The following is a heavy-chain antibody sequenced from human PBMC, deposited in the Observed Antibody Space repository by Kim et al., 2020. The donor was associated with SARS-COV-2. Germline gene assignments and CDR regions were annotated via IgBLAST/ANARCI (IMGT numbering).Heavy chain of an antibody. CDR3: AKDYYYDSSGTSYYFDY. CDR1: GFTFDDYA. CDR2: ISLNSGSI. Sequence: GGSLRLSCAASGFTFDDYAMHWVRQAPGKGLEWVSGISLNSGSIGYADSVKGRFTISRDNAKNSLYLQMNSLRAEDTALYYCAKDYYYDSSGTSYYFDYWGQGTLVTVSS. J-gene: IGHJ4*02. V-gene: IGHV3-9*01. D-gene: IGHD3-22*01.